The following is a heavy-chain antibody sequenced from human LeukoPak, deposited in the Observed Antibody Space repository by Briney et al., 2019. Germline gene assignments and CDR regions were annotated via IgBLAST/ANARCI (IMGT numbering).Heavy chain of an antibody. Sequence: SETLSLTCTVSGGSISSSNYYWDWIRQPPGKGLEWIGSVYYTGSTYSDPSLKSRVTISVDTSKNQFSLELSSVTAADTAVYYCARGPGTPYYFDYWGQGTLVTVSS. J-gene: IGHJ4*02. CDR3: ARGPGTPYYFDY. CDR2: VYYTGST. D-gene: IGHD1-7*01. CDR1: GGSISSSNYY. V-gene: IGHV4-39*07.